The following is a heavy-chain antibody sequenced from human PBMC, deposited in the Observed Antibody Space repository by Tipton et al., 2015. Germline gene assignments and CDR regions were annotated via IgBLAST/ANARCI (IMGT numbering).Heavy chain of an antibody. CDR1: SDSISKYY. Sequence: TLSLTCSVSSDSISKYYWSWIRQPPGKELEWIGYIQYSGSTNYNPSLKSRVTISVDTSKTQFPLKMSSVTASDTAVYYCARARGRHGGLFDSWGQGTLVTVSS. J-gene: IGHJ4*02. D-gene: IGHD4-23*01. V-gene: IGHV4-59*01. CDR3: ARARGRHGGLFDS. CDR2: IQYSGST.